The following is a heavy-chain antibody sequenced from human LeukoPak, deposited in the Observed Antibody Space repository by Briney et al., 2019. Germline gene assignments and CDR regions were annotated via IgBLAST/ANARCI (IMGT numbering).Heavy chain of an antibody. CDR3: ARTDSSGYYYFDY. D-gene: IGHD3-22*01. CDR1: GGSISSGDYY. CDR2: IYYSGST. Sequence: SETLSLTCTVSGGSISSGDYYWSWIRQPPGKGLEWIGYIYYSGSTYYNPSLKSRVTISVDTSKNQFSLKLSSVTAADPAVYYCARTDSSGYYYFDYWGQGTLVTVSS. J-gene: IGHJ4*02. V-gene: IGHV4-30-4*01.